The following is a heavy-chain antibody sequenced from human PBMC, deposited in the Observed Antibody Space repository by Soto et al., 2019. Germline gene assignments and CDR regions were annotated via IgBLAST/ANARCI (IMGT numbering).Heavy chain of an antibody. V-gene: IGHV4-30-4*01. CDR3: AREEWEPQVALASAFDI. CDR2: IYYSGST. Sequence: QVQLQESGPGLVKPSQTLSLICTVSGGSISSGDYYWSWIRQPPGKGLEWIGYIYYSGSTYYNPSLKSRVTISVDTSKNQFSLKLSSVTAADTAVYYCAREEWEPQVALASAFDIWGQGTMVTVSS. CDR1: GGSISSGDYY. J-gene: IGHJ3*02. D-gene: IGHD1-26*01.